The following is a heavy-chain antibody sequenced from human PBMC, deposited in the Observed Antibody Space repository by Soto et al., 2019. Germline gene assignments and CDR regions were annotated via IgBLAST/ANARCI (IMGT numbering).Heavy chain of an antibody. V-gene: IGHV4-34*01. CDR1: GGSFSGYY. CDR3: ARSLRRGPPFDY. CDR2: INHSGST. Sequence: PSETLSLTCAVYGGSFSGYYWSWIRQPPGKGLEWIGEINHSGSTNYNPSLKSRVTISVDTSKNQFSLKLSSVTAADTAVYYCARSLRRGPPFDYWGQGTLVT. J-gene: IGHJ4*02. D-gene: IGHD3-10*01.